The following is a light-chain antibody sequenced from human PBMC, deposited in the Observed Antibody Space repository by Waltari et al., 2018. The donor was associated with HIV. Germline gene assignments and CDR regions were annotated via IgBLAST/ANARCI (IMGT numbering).Light chain of an antibody. CDR2: DVT. Sequence: QSALTQPASVSGSPGQSITISCTGTCNHLGRYDLVSWYQHQPDRAPKLIIYDVTKWPAGVSHRFSGSKSGATASLTISGLQAEDEADYYCCSYAGITTWVFGGGTKVTVL. CDR3: CSYAGITTWV. CDR1: CNHLGRYDL. V-gene: IGLV2-23*02. J-gene: IGLJ3*02.